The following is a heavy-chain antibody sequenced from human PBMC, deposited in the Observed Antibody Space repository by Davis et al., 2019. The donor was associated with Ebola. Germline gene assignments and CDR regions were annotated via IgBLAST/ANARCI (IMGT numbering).Heavy chain of an antibody. J-gene: IGHJ5*02. CDR2: ISSSSSYI. V-gene: IGHV3-21*01. Sequence: GGSLRLSCAASGFTVSSNYMSWVRQAPGKGLEWVSSISSSSSYIYYADSVKGRFTISRDNAKNSLYLQMNSLRAEDTAVYYCARDHQAYCSSTSCRASWFDPWGQGTLVTVSS. D-gene: IGHD2-2*01. CDR1: GFTVSSNY. CDR3: ARDHQAYCSSTSCRASWFDP.